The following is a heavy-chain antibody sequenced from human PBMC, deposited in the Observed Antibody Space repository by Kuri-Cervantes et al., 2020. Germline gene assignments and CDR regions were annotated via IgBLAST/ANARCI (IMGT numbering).Heavy chain of an antibody. J-gene: IGHJ4*02. V-gene: IGHV3-30*19. D-gene: IGHD5-12*01. CDR2: IWYDGSNK. CDR3: ARDRKFGAYDALDY. CDR1: GFTFSSYG. Sequence: GESLKISCAASGFTFSSYGMHWVRQAPGKGLEWVAVIWYDGSNKYHADSVKGRFTISRDNSKNTLYLQMDSLTTEDTAMYYCARDRKFGAYDALDYWGQGTLVTVSS.